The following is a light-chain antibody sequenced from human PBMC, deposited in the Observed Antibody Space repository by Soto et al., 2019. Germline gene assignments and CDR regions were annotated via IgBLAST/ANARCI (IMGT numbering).Light chain of an antibody. CDR2: GDN. CDR3: QSYDRSLSGSRVV. V-gene: IGLV1-40*01. CDR1: SSNIGAGYN. Sequence: QPVLTQPPSVSGAPGQRVTISCIGGSSNIGAGYNVHWYQQLPGTAPKLLISGDNNRPSGVPDRFSGSKSGTSASLAITGLQDEDEADYYCQSYDRSLSGSRVVFGGGTKLTVL. J-gene: IGLJ2*01.